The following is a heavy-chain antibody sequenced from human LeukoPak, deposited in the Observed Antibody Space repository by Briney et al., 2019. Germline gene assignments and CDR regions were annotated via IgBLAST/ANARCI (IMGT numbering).Heavy chain of an antibody. CDR3: ARVRGRWLQSQIDY. CDR2: ISAYNGNT. D-gene: IGHD5-24*01. Sequence: ASVKVSCKASDYTFTSYGISWVRQAPGQGLEWMGWISAYNGNTNYAQKLQGRVTMTTDTSTSTAYMELRSLRSDDTAVYYCARVRGRWLQSQIDYWGQGTLVTVSS. V-gene: IGHV1-18*01. J-gene: IGHJ4*02. CDR1: DYTFTSYG.